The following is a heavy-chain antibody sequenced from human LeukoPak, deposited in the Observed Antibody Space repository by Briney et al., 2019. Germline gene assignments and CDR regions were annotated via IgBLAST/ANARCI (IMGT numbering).Heavy chain of an antibody. Sequence: GGSLRLSCAASGVTFSTYWVNWVRQAPGTGLEWVAKIKQVGSEKYYVDSVRGRFTLSRESAKNSLYLQMNSLRAEDTAVYYCARAEWSNWYFDLWGRGTLVTVSS. CDR3: ARAEWSNWYFDL. CDR1: GVTFSTYW. J-gene: IGHJ2*01. V-gene: IGHV3-7*03. CDR2: IKQVGSEK. D-gene: IGHD3-3*01.